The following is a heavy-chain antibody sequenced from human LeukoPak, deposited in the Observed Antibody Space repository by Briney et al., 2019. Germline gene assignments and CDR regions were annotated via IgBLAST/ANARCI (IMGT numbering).Heavy chain of an antibody. J-gene: IGHJ4*02. D-gene: IGHD3-10*01. CDR1: GFTLSDYY. CDR3: ARALSGTYLDF. V-gene: IGHV3-11*01. CDR2: IRSSGADI. Sequence: GRSLRLSCAASGFTLSDYYMTWIRQAPGRGLEWVSYIRSSGADIFYADSVKGRFSISRDIAKNSLYLQMDSLRAHDTAVYYCARALSGTYLDFWGQGTLVTVSS.